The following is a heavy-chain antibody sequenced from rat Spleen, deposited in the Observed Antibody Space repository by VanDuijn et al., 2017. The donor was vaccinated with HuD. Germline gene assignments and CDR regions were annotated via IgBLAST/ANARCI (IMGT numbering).Heavy chain of an antibody. D-gene: IGHD1-9*01. J-gene: IGHJ2*01. CDR3: ARHNTYYGYYYFDY. CDR2: ISTGGGNT. V-gene: IGHV5S13*01. Sequence: EVQLVESGGGLVQPXRSXXLSCAAXXXTXXXYGXXXVCXGPTKGVEWVATISTGGGNTYYRDSVKGRFTISRDNAKNTLYLQMDSLRSEDTATYFCARHNTYYGYYYFDYWGQGVMVTVSS. CDR1: XXTXXXYG.